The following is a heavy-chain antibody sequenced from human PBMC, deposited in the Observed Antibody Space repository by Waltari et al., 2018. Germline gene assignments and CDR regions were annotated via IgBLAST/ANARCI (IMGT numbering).Heavy chain of an antibody. CDR3: ARDTLTGGSGSYFAFDI. D-gene: IGHD3-10*01. Sequence: QVQLQESGPGLVKPSQTLSLTCTVSGGSISSGGYSWSWIRQHPGKGLEWIGYIYYSGSTDNNPSLKSRVTISVDTSKNQFSLKLSSVTAADTAVYYCARDTLTGGSGSYFAFDIWGQGTMVTVSS. CDR1: GGSISSGGYS. V-gene: IGHV4-31*03. CDR2: IYYSGST. J-gene: IGHJ3*02.